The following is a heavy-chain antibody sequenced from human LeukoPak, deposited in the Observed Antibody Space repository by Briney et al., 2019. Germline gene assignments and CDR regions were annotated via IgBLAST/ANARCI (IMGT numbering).Heavy chain of an antibody. Sequence: GGSLRLSCADSGFTLSAYGMHWVRQAPGKGLEWVALISYDGSKKYYADSVEGRFTISRDNSKNTLYLQMNSLRAEDTAVYYCAKDSRGCTSTSCYTGSTDYYMDVWGKGTTVTVSS. CDR1: GFTLSAYG. V-gene: IGHV3-30*18. J-gene: IGHJ6*03. CDR2: ISYDGSKK. D-gene: IGHD2-2*02. CDR3: AKDSRGCTSTSCYTGSTDYYMDV.